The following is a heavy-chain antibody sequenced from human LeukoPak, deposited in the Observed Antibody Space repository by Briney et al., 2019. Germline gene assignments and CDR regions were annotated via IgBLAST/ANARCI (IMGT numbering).Heavy chain of an antibody. Sequence: SETLSLTCAVYGGSFSGYYWSWIRQPPGKGLEWIGYIYYSGSTNYNPSLKSRVTISVDTSKNQFSLKLSSVTAADTAVYYCAREGWLDYYFDYWGQGTLVTVSS. J-gene: IGHJ4*02. CDR2: IYYSGST. D-gene: IGHD6-19*01. V-gene: IGHV4-59*01. CDR1: GGSFSGYY. CDR3: AREGWLDYYFDY.